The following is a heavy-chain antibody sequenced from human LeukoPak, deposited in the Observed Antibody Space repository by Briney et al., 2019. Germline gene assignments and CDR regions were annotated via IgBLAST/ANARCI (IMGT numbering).Heavy chain of an antibody. CDR2: ITPIFGTA. J-gene: IGHJ5*02. CDR3: ARGLRGATPGGVWFDP. CDR1: GGTFSSYD. Sequence: ASVKVSCKASGGTFSSYDINWVRQAPGQGLEWMGGITPIFGTANYAQKFQGRVTITADESTSTAYMELSSLRSEDTAVYYCARGLRGATPGGVWFDPWGQGTLVTVSS. D-gene: IGHD1-26*01. V-gene: IGHV1-69*13.